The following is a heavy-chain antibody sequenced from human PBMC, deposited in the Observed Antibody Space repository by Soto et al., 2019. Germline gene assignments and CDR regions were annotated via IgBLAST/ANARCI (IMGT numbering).Heavy chain of an antibody. CDR1: GFTFSSYW. Sequence: GGSLRLSCAASGFTFSSYWMSWVRQAPGKGLEWVANIKQDGSEKYYVDSVKGRFTISRDNAKNSLYLQMNSLRAEDTAVYYCAREGGYVLRDYYYYYGMDVWAQGTTVIVS. J-gene: IGHJ6*02. V-gene: IGHV3-7*05. CDR2: IKQDGSEK. CDR3: AREGGYVLRDYYYYYGMDV. D-gene: IGHD5-12*01.